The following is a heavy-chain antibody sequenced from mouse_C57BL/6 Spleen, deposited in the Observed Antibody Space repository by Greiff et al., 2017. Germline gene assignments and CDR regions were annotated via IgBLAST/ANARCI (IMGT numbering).Heavy chain of an antibody. J-gene: IGHJ3*01. CDR2: ISDGGSYT. D-gene: IGHD1-1*01. CDR3: ARGYDGSSRAWFAY. Sequence: EVKLVEPGGGLVKPGASLKLSCAASGFTFSSYAMSWVRQTPEKRLEWVATISDGGSYTYYPDNVKGRFTISRDTAKNNLYLQMSHLTSEDTAMYYCARGYDGSSRAWFAYWGQGTLVTVSA. V-gene: IGHV5-4*03. CDR1: GFTFSSYA.